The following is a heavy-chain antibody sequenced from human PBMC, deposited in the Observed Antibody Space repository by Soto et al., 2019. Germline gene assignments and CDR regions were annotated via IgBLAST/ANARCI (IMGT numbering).Heavy chain of an antibody. Sequence: EVKLLESGGGLVQPGGTLRLSCAVSGFTFSTYAMSCVRQAPGKGLEWVSAISGSGGSTYYADSVKGRFSISRDNSKNTQYLRMNGLSVEDTAVYPCAKRSGLYSDYYHFDYWGQGTLVTVSS. D-gene: IGHD4-17*01. CDR3: AKRSGLYSDYYHFDY. V-gene: IGHV3-23*01. CDR1: GFTFSTYA. J-gene: IGHJ4*02. CDR2: ISGSGGST.